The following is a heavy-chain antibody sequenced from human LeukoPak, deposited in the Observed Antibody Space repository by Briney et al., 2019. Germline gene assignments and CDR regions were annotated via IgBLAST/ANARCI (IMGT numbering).Heavy chain of an antibody. J-gene: IGHJ4*02. CDR1: GGSISSYY. D-gene: IGHD5-18*01. CDR2: IYTSGST. Sequence: SETLSLTCTVSGGSISSYYWSWIRQPPGKGLEWIGYIYTSGSTNYNPSLKSRVTISVDRSKNQFSLKLSSVTAADTAVYYCAGTTVDTAMYPAYWGQGTLVTVSS. CDR3: AGTTVDTAMYPAY. V-gene: IGHV4-4*09.